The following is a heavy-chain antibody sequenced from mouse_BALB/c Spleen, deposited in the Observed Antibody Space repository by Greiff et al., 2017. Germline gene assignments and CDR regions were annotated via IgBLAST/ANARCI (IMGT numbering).Heavy chain of an antibody. CDR3: ARRTYGSSYDYAMDY. CDR1: GYTFTSYW. D-gene: IGHD1-1*01. J-gene: IGHJ4*01. Sequence: VQLQQSGAELARPEASVKLSCKASGYTFTSYWMQWVKQRPGQGLEWIGAIYPGDGDTRYTQKFKGKATLTADKSSSTAYMQLSSLASEDSAVYYCARRTYGSSYDYAMDYWGQGTSVTVSS. CDR2: IYPGDGDT. V-gene: IGHV1-87*01.